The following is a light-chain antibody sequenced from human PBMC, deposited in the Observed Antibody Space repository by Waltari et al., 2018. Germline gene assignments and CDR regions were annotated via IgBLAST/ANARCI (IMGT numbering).Light chain of an antibody. V-gene: IGKV1-12*01. CDR1: QGISTW. J-gene: IGKJ4*01. CDR3: QQANSLPVT. CDR2: AAS. Sequence: DIQMTQSPSSVSASVGDSVTITCRASQGISTWLACFQQKPGKAPKLLIYAASSLQSGVPSRFSGSGSGTDFTLTINSLQPDDFATYYCQQANSLPVTFGGGTKVEIK.